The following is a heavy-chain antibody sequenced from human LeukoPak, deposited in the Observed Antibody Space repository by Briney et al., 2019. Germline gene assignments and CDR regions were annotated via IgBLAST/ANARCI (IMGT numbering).Heavy chain of an antibody. CDR1: GFTFSSYA. J-gene: IGHJ4*02. CDR3: AKITLSTGNSSNDY. Sequence: GGSLRLSCAASGFTFSSYAMSWVRQAPGKGLEWVSAISGSGGSTYYADSVKGRFTISRDNSKNTLYLQMNSLRAEDTAVYYCAKITLSTGNSSNDYWGQGTLVTVSS. CDR2: ISGSGGST. D-gene: IGHD6-19*01. V-gene: IGHV3-23*01.